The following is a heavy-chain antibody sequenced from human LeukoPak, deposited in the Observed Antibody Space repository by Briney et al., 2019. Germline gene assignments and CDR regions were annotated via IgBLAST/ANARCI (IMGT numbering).Heavy chain of an antibody. CDR2: IYGDGAT. Sequence: PGGSLRLSCAASGSTVSNNYMTWVRQAAGKGLEWVSIIYGDGATHYADSVKGRFIISRDNSKNTLDLQMHSLRVEDTAVYYCAKGGAPSSRYAPWWFDPWGQGTLVTVSS. CDR3: AKGGAPSSRYAPWWFDP. CDR1: GSTVSNNY. V-gene: IGHV3-66*01. D-gene: IGHD6-13*01. J-gene: IGHJ5*02.